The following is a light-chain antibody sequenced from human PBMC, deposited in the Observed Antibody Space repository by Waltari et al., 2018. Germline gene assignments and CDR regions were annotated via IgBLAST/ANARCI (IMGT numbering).Light chain of an antibody. CDR2: TAS. CDR1: QGIGNY. V-gene: IGKV1-27*01. CDR3: QNYNSAPFT. Sequence: IQMTQSPSSLSSSVGDRVTLTCRASQGIGNYLAWYQQKPGTVPKLLIYTASTLQSGVPSRFSGSGSAADFTLTISSLQPEDAATYYCQNYNSAPFTFGPGTRVDIK. J-gene: IGKJ3*01.